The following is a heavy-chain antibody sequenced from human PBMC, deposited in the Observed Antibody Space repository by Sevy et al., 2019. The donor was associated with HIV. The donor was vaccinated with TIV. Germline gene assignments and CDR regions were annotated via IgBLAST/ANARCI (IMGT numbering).Heavy chain of an antibody. CDR3: ARVGTYYDFWSGYQTHWMDV. CDR2: IYYSGST. J-gene: IGHJ6*04. Sequence: SETLSLTCTVSGGSISSGGYYWSWIRQHPGKGLEWIGYIYYSGSTYSNPSLKSRVTISVDTSKNQFSLKLSSVTAADTAVYYCARVGTYYDFWSGYQTHWMDVWGIGTTVTVSS. D-gene: IGHD3-3*01. CDR1: GGSISSGGYY. V-gene: IGHV4-31*03.